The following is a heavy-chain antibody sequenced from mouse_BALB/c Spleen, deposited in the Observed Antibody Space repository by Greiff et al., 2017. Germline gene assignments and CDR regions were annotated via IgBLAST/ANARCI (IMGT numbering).Heavy chain of an antibody. J-gene: IGHJ2*01. D-gene: IGHD1-3*01. CDR3: ARHLNWYFDY. Sequence: DVMLVESGGDLVKPGGSLKLSCAASGFTFSSYGMSWVRQTPDKRLEWVATISSGGSYTYYPDSVKGRFTISRDNAKNTLYLQMSSLKSEDTAMYYCARHLNWYFDYWGQGTTLTVSS. CDR2: ISSGGSYT. V-gene: IGHV5-6*02. CDR1: GFTFSSYG.